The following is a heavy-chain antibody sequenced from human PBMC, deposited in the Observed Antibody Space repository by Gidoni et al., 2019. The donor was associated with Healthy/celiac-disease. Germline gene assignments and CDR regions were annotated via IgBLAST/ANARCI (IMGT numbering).Heavy chain of an antibody. CDR3: ARFTEVAAVYGMDV. CDR1: GGSISSGGYY. J-gene: IGHJ6*02. D-gene: IGHD2-15*01. CDR2: IYYSGST. V-gene: IGHV4-31*03. Sequence: QVQLQASGPGLVQPSQTLSPTCTVSGGSISSGGYYWSWLRQHPGKGLEWIGYIYYSGSTYYNTSLKSRVTISVDTSKNQFSLKLSSVTAADTAVYYWARFTEVAAVYGMDVWGQGTTVTVSS.